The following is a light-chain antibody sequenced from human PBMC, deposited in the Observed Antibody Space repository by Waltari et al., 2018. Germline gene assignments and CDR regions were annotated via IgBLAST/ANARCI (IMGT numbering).Light chain of an antibody. CDR2: DAS. Sequence: DIQMTQSPSTLSASVGDRVTIPCRASQSISSWLAWYQQKPGKAPKLLIYDASSLESGVPSRFSGSGSGTEFTLTISSLQPDDFATYYCQHYNSFSHIYTFGQGTKLEI. CDR1: QSISSW. J-gene: IGKJ2*01. V-gene: IGKV1-5*01. CDR3: QHYNSFSHIYT.